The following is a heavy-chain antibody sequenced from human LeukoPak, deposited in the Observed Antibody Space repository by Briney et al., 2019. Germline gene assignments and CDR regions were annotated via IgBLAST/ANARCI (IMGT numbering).Heavy chain of an antibody. V-gene: IGHV3-30*18. Sequence: GRSLRLSCAASGFTFSSYGMHWVRQAPGKGLEWVAVISYDGSSEYYADSVQGRFTVARDNSRNTMYLQMNSLRAEDTAVYYCAKDFRDGYNHPSYYFDSWGQGTLVTVSS. D-gene: IGHD5-24*01. CDR1: GFTFSSYG. CDR3: AKDFRDGYNHPSYYFDS. CDR2: ISYDGSSE. J-gene: IGHJ4*02.